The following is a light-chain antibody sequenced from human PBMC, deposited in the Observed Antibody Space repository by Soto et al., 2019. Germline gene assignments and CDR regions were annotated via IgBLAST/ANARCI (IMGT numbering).Light chain of an antibody. J-gene: IGLJ1*01. CDR2: ANS. V-gene: IGLV1-40*01. CDR1: SSNIGANYD. CDR3: QSYDSTLSARYV. Sequence: QSVLTQPPSVSGAPGQRVTISCTGSSSNIGANYDVHWYQQRPGTAPKLLIFANSNRPSGVPDRFSGSKSGTSAPLVITGLQAEDEGDYYCQSYDSTLSARYVFGTGTKLTVL.